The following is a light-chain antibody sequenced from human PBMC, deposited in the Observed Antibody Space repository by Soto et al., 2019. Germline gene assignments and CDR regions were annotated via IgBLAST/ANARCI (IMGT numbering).Light chain of an antibody. CDR3: QQYNSYSRT. CDR2: KAS. J-gene: IGKJ1*01. Sequence: DSQMTQSPSTLSAYVGDRVTITCRASQSISSWLAWYQQKPGKAPKLLIYKASSLESGVPSRFSGSGSGTEFTLTISSLQPDDFATYYCQQYNSYSRTFGQGTKV. V-gene: IGKV1-5*03. CDR1: QSISSW.